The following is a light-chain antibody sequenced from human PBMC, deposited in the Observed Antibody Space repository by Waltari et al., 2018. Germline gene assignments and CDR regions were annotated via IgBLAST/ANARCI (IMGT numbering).Light chain of an antibody. J-gene: IGKJ2*01. CDR3: QQYYSTPYT. CDR1: QSVLYSSNNKNY. CDR2: WAS. V-gene: IGKV4-1*01. Sequence: IVMTQSPDSLAVSLGERATINCQSSQSVLYSSNNKNYLAWYQQKPGQPPKLLIYWASTRESGVPDRFSGSGSGTDFTLTISSLQAEDVAVYYCQQYYSTPYTFGQGTKLEIK.